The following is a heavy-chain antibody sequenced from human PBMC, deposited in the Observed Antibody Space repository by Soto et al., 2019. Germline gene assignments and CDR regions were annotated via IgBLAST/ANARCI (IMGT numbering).Heavy chain of an antibody. J-gene: IGHJ4*02. CDR2: ISGGGGNT. V-gene: IGHV3-23*01. CDR3: AKERLGRGADY. Sequence: DVKLLESGGGLVQPGGSLRLSCAASGFTFSNYAMSWVRQTPGKGLEWVSTISGGGGNTYYPDSVKGRFTISRDNSKDTVYLQMNSLRAEDTAIYYCAKERLGRGADYWGQGALVIVTS. CDR1: GFTFSNYA.